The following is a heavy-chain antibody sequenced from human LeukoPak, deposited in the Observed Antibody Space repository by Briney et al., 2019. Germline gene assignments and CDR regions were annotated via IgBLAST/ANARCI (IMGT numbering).Heavy chain of an antibody. J-gene: IGHJ4*02. Sequence: SETLSLTCAVSGYSISSGYYWGWIRQPPGKGLEWIGSIYHSGSTYYNPSLKSRVTISVDTSKNQFSLKLSSVTAADTAVYYCAREGGGEGGRYYGSGSYLFDYWGQGTLVTVSS. V-gene: IGHV4-38-2*02. D-gene: IGHD3-10*01. CDR2: IYHSGST. CDR1: GYSISSGYY. CDR3: AREGGGEGGRYYGSGSYLFDY.